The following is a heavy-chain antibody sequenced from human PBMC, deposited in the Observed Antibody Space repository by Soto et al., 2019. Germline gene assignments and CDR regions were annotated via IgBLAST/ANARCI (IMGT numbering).Heavy chain of an antibody. CDR2: IRSKANSYAT. Sequence: GGSLRLSCAASGSTFSGSAMHWVRQASGKGLEWVGRIRSKANSYATAYAASVKGRFTISRDDSKNTAYLQMNSLKTEDTAVYYCTSLLRWYGMDVWGQGTTVTVSS. J-gene: IGHJ6*02. CDR3: TSLLRWYGMDV. CDR1: GSTFSGSA. D-gene: IGHD4-17*01. V-gene: IGHV3-73*01.